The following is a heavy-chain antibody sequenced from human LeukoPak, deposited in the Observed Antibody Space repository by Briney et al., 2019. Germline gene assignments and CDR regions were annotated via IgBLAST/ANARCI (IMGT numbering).Heavy chain of an antibody. CDR2: IYSGGST. D-gene: IGHD1-26*01. CDR1: GFTVSSNY. Sequence: GGSLRLSCAASGFTVSSNYMSWVRQAPGKGLEWVSVIYSGGSTYYADSVKGRFTISRDNSKNTLYLQMNSLRAEDTAVYYCARALVGGGACFDYWGQGTLVTVSS. J-gene: IGHJ4*02. V-gene: IGHV3-66*01. CDR3: ARALVGGGACFDY.